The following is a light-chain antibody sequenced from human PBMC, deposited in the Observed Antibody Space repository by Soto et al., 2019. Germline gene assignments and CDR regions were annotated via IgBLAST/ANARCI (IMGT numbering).Light chain of an antibody. CDR3: HQYKSYPVT. CDR2: EAS. J-gene: IGKJ5*01. Sequence: DLQMTQSPSSLSASVGDRVTITCRASQDIGNNLAWSQQRPGKAPRSLIYEASNLESGVPSKFSGSGSGTDFTLTISGLQPEDFAAYYCHQYKSYPVTFGQGTRLEIK. V-gene: IGKV1-16*02. CDR1: QDIGNN.